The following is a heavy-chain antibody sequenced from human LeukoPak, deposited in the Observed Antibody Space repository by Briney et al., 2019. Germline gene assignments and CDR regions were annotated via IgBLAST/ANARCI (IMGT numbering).Heavy chain of an antibody. Sequence: GASVKVSCKASGYTFTSYGISWVRQAPGQGLEWMGWISAYNGNTNYAQKLQGRVTMTTDTSTSTAYMELRSLRSDDTAVYYCASGAYYYDRYSFDYWGRGTLVTVSS. V-gene: IGHV1-18*01. CDR3: ASGAYYYDRYSFDY. D-gene: IGHD3-22*01. CDR1: GYTFTSYG. CDR2: ISAYNGNT. J-gene: IGHJ4*02.